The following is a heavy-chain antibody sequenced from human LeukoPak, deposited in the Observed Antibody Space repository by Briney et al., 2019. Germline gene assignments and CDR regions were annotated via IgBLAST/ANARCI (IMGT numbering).Heavy chain of an antibody. CDR3: ATLPYSSSWYGDY. D-gene: IGHD6-13*01. Sequence: SETLSLTCTVSGGSISSSSYYWGWIRQPPGKGLEWIGSIYYSGSTYYNPSLKSRVTISVDTSKNQFSLKLSSVTAADTAVYYCATLPYSSSWYGDYWGQGTLVTVSS. CDR2: IYYSGST. J-gene: IGHJ4*02. CDR1: GGSISSSSYY. V-gene: IGHV4-39*07.